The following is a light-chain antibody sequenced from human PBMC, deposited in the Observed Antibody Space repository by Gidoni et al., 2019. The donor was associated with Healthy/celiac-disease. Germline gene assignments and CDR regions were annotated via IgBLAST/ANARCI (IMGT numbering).Light chain of an antibody. CDR3: EQSYSTPLT. CDR1: QSIISY. Sequence: DIQMTQSPSSLSASVGDRVTITCRASQSIISYLNLYQQKPGKTPKLLIYAASSLQSGVPSRCRGGGSGTDVTLTISILQPENFATYYCEQSYSTPLTFGPGTKVDIK. J-gene: IGKJ3*01. CDR2: AAS. V-gene: IGKV1-39*01.